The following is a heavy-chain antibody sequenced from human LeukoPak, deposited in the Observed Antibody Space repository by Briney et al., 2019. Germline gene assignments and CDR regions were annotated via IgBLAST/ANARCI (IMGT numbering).Heavy chain of an antibody. Sequence: GRSLRLSCAASGFTFSSYAMHWVRQAPGKGLEWVAVISYDGSNKYYADSVKGRFTISRDNSKNTLYLQMNSLRAEDTAVYYCAKGSGSYDYYFDYWGQGTLVTVSS. CDR1: GFTFSSYA. J-gene: IGHJ4*02. D-gene: IGHD1-26*01. V-gene: IGHV3-30-3*01. CDR2: ISYDGSNK. CDR3: AKGSGSYDYYFDY.